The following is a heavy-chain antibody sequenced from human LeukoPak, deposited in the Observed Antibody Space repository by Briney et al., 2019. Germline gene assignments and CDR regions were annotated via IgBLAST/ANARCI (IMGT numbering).Heavy chain of an antibody. V-gene: IGHV4-59*01. Sequence: SETMSLTGSVSGGSISSYYWSWIRQPPGKGLELLWYIYYSGSTNYNPSLKRRVTISVDTSKNQFSLKLSSVTAADTAVYYCARVGRYGYNLEYFDYWGQGTLVTVSS. CDR1: GGSISSYY. D-gene: IGHD5-24*01. CDR3: ARVGRYGYNLEYFDY. CDR2: IYYSGST. J-gene: IGHJ4*02.